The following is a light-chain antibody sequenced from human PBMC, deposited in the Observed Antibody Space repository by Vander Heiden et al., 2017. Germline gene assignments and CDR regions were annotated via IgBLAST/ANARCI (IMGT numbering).Light chain of an antibody. J-gene: IGKJ5*01. CDR2: WAS. V-gene: IGKV4-1*01. CDR1: QSVLYSSNNKNY. CDR3: QQYYATLT. Sequence: DLLMTQSPDSLAVSLGERATLNCKSSQSVLYSSNNKNYLAWYRQKPGQPPELLIYWASTRESGVPDRFSGSGSGTDFTLTISSLQAEDVAVYYCQQYYATLTFGQGTRLEIK.